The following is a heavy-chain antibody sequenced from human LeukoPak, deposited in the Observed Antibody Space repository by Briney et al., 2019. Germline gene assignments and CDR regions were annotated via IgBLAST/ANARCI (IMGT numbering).Heavy chain of an antibody. CDR3: ARDVPMIVFAFDI. CDR2: INPNSGGT. J-gene: IGHJ3*02. CDR1: GYTFTGYY. D-gene: IGHD3-22*01. Sequence: ASVKVSCKASGYTFTGYYMHWVRQAPGQGLEWMGRINPNSGGTNYAQKFQGRVTMTRDTAISTAYMEMSRLRSDDTAVYYCARDVPMIVFAFDIWGQGTMVTVS. V-gene: IGHV1-2*06.